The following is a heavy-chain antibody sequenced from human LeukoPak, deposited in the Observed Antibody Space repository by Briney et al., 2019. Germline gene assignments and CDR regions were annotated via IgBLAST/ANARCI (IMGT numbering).Heavy chain of an antibody. D-gene: IGHD2/OR15-2a*01. CDR1: GYSFTNYW. Sequence: GESLKTSCKGSGYSFTNYWIGWVRQMPGKGLEWMGIIYPGDSDTRYSPSFQGQVTISADKSISTAYLQWSSLKASDTAMYYCARRVFPSRFSLDYFDYWGQGTLVTVSS. J-gene: IGHJ4*02. CDR3: ARRVFPSRFSLDYFDY. V-gene: IGHV5-51*01. CDR2: IYPGDSDT.